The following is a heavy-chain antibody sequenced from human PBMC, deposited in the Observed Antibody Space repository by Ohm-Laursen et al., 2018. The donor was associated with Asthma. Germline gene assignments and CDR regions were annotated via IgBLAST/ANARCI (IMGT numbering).Heavy chain of an antibody. D-gene: IGHD1-1*01. CDR2: INPSGGST. CDR1: GYTFTSYY. CDR3: ARRTGVDAFDM. Sequence: GASVKVSCKASGYTFTSYYMHWVRQAPGQGPEWMGIINPSGGSTSYAQKFQGRVTMTRDTSISTAYMELSSLRSEDTAVYYCARRTGVDAFDMWGQGTTVIVSS. J-gene: IGHJ3*02. V-gene: IGHV1-46*01.